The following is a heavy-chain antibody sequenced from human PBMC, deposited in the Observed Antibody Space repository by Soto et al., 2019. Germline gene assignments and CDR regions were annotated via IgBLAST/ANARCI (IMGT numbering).Heavy chain of an antibody. CDR1: GYSFTSYW. CDR3: ASQSYDFWSGYLGGLDYYGMDV. V-gene: IGHV5-51*01. Sequence: PGESLKMSCKGSGYSFTSYWIGWVRQMPGKGLEWMGIIYPGDSDTRYSPSFQGQVTISADKSISTAYLQWSSLKASDTAMYYCASQSYDFWSGYLGGLDYYGMDVWGQGTTVTVSS. J-gene: IGHJ6*02. D-gene: IGHD3-3*01. CDR2: IYPGDSDT.